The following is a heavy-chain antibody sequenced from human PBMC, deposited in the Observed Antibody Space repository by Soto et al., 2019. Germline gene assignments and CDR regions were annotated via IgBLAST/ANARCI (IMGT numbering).Heavy chain of an antibody. J-gene: IGHJ4*02. CDR1: GGSFSGYY. V-gene: IGHV4-34*01. CDR3: GRGRVIPLGGVIFTLAY. CDR2: INHSGST. Sequence: PSETLSLTCAVYGGSFSGYYWSWIRQPPGKGLEWIGEINHSGSTNYNPSLKSRVTKSVDTSKNQFSLKLSSMTAADTAVYYFGRGRVIPLGGVIFTLAYWGQGTLVPVSS. D-gene: IGHD3-16*02.